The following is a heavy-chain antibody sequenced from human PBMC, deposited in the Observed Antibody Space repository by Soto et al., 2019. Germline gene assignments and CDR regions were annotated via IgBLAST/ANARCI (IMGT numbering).Heavy chain of an antibody. J-gene: IGHJ3*02. D-gene: IGHD3-16*02. CDR3: TTDTGVWGSYRYRVDAFDI. Sequence: EVQRVESGGGLVKPGGSLRLSCAASGFTFSNAWMNWVRQAPGKGLERVGRIKSKTDGGTTDYAAPVKGRFTISRDDSKNTLYLQMSSLKTEDTAVYYCTTDTGVWGSYRYRVDAFDIWGQGTMVTVSS. CDR2: IKSKTDGGTT. CDR1: GFTFSNAW. V-gene: IGHV3-15*07.